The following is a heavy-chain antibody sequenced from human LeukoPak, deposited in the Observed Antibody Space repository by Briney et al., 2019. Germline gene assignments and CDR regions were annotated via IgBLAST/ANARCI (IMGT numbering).Heavy chain of an antibody. CDR3: ARVTNYGDYYYYYMDV. CDR1: GFTFSSYE. V-gene: IGHV3-48*03. D-gene: IGHD4-17*01. CDR2: ISSSGSTI. J-gene: IGHJ6*03. Sequence: GGSLRLSCAASGFTFSSYEMNWVRQAPGKGLEWVSCISSSGSTIYYADSVKGRFTISRDNAKNSLYLQMNSLRAEDTAVYYCARVTNYGDYYYYYMDVWGKGTTVTVSS.